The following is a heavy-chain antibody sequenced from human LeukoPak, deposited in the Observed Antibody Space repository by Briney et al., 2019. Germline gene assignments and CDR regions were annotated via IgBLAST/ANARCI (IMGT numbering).Heavy chain of an antibody. CDR3: ARGYDFWSGYSPYYFDY. Sequence: SETLSLTCAVYGRSFSGYYWSWIRQPPGKGLEWIGEINHSRSTNYNPSLKSRVTISVDTSKNQFSLKLSSVTAADTAVYYCARGYDFWSGYSPYYFDYWGQGTLVTVSS. J-gene: IGHJ4*02. V-gene: IGHV4-34*01. CDR1: GRSFSGYY. D-gene: IGHD3-3*01. CDR2: INHSRST.